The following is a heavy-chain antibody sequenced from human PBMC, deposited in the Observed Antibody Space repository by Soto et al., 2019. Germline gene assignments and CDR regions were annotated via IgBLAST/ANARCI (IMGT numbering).Heavy chain of an antibody. CDR1: GGTFNTHV. J-gene: IGHJ6*02. CDR3: AREGGAAAGRMDV. CDR2: IIPFLHRA. V-gene: IGHV1-69*10. Sequence: GASVKVSCKASGGTFNTHVISWVRQTPGQGLEWMGGIIPFLHRANYAQKFQGRVTITADESTSTAYMDLSRLTSEDSAVYYCAREGGAAAGRMDVWGQGTTVTVSS. D-gene: IGHD6-13*01.